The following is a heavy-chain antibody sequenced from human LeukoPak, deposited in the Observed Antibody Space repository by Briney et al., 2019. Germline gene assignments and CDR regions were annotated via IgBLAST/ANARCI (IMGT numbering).Heavy chain of an antibody. Sequence: GRSLRLSCAASGFTFSNYAMHWVRQAPGKGLECVALIWYDGSNEFYADSVKGRFTISRDNSKNTLYLQMNSLRAEDTAIYYCAREAGYDTGGYPRDYWGQGALVTVSS. V-gene: IGHV3-33*01. J-gene: IGHJ4*02. CDR3: AREAGYDTGGYPRDY. CDR2: IWYDGSNE. CDR1: GFTFSNYA. D-gene: IGHD2-8*02.